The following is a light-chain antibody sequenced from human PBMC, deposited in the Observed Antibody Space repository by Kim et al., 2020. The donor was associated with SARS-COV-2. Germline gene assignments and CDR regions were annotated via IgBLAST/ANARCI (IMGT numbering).Light chain of an antibody. Sequence: SVGDRVTISCRGSQSISSYVNWYQHKAGKAPKLLIYAASSLQSGVPSRFSGSGSGTDFTLTISSLQPEDFATYSCQQTYSFPQITFGQGTRLEIK. CDR3: QQTYSFPQIT. CDR2: AAS. V-gene: IGKV1-39*01. J-gene: IGKJ5*01. CDR1: QSISSY.